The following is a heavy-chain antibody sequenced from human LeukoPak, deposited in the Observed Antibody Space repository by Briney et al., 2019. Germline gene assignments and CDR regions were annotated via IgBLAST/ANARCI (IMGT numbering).Heavy chain of an antibody. Sequence: SETLSLTCPVAGGSISSYYWSWVRQPAGEGREWIVRIYISVSTNYNPSLKSRVTMSVETSRNQFSLKLSSVTAATTPGYYWASSYDSSGIDAFDIWGQGRMVTVPS. CDR2: IYISVST. V-gene: IGHV4-4*07. J-gene: IGHJ3*02. CDR3: ASSYDSSGIDAFDI. CDR1: GGSISSYY. D-gene: IGHD3-22*01.